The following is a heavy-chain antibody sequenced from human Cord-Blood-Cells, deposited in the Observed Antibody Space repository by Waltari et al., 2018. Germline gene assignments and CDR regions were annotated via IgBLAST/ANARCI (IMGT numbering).Heavy chain of an antibody. D-gene: IGHD3-10*01. CDR1: GGSISTGDSY. CDR3: ARPGDGTGDAFDI. V-gene: IGHV4-30-4*01. Sequence: QVQLQESGPGLVKPSQTLSLTCTVSGGSISTGDSYWILIRQPPGKGLEWIGYIYYSGSTYYNPSLKSRVTISVDTSKNQFSLKLSSVTAADTAVYYCARPGDGTGDAFDIWGQGTMVTVSS. J-gene: IGHJ3*02. CDR2: IYYSGST.